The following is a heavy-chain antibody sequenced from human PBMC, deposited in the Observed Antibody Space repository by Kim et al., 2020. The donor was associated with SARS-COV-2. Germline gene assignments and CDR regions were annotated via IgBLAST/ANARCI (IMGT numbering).Heavy chain of an antibody. Sequence: SETLSLTCTVSGYSISSGYYWGWIRQPPGKGLEWIGSIYHSGSTYYNPSLKSRVTISVDTSKNQFSLKLSSVTAADTAVYYCARDPYVLLWFGELLRTELDYYGMDVWGQGTTVTVSS. CDR1: GYSISSGYY. V-gene: IGHV4-38-2*02. CDR2: IYHSGST. D-gene: IGHD3-10*01. J-gene: IGHJ6*02. CDR3: ARDPYVLLWFGELLRTELDYYGMDV.